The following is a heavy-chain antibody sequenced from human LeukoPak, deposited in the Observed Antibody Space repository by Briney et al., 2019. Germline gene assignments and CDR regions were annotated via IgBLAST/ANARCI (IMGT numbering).Heavy chain of an antibody. CDR1: GGSFSGYY. J-gene: IGHJ4*02. V-gene: IGHV4-34*01. Sequence: SETLSLTCAVYGGSFSGYYWSWIRQPPGKGLEWIGEINHSGSTNYNPSLKSRVTISVDTSKNQFSLKLSSVTAADTAVYYCARESRGRDYFNAHFNYWGQXSLVTVSS. D-gene: IGHD2/OR15-2a*01. CDR3: ARESRGRDYFNAHFNY. CDR2: INHSGST.